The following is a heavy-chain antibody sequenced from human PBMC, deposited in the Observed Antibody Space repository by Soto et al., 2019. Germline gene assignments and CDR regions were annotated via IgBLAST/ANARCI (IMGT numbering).Heavy chain of an antibody. D-gene: IGHD2-15*01. Sequence: ASVKVSCKASGYTFTGYYMHWVRQAPGQGLEWMGWINPNSGGTNYAQKFQGWVTMTRDTSNSTAYMELSRLRSDDTAVYYCARDCSSRIVRYGMDVWGQGTTVTVSS. CDR1: GYTFTGYY. CDR2: INPNSGGT. J-gene: IGHJ6*02. V-gene: IGHV1-2*04. CDR3: ARDCSSRIVRYGMDV.